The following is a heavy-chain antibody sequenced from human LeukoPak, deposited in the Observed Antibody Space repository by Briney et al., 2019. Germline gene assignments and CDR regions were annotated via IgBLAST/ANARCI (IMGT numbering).Heavy chain of an antibody. CDR2: LYCIGTT. CDR1: GRSMSDYY. Sequence: SETLSLTCSVSGRSMSDYYWSRIRQSPGKGLEWIGCLYCIGTTNSNPSLKSRLTISQDTSENQFSLRLNSVTAADTGVYYCASQAALDYFDYWGQGILVTVSS. J-gene: IGHJ4*02. CDR3: ASQAALDYFDY. V-gene: IGHV4-59*01.